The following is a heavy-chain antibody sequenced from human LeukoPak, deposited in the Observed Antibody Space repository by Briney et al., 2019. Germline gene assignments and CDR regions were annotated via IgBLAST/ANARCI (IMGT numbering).Heavy chain of an antibody. CDR3: ASQKESFFDY. Sequence: GGSLRLSCAASGFTSSSYAMSWVRQAPGKGLEWVAVIWYDGSNKYYADSVKGRFTISRDNSKNTLYLQMNSLRAEDTAVYYCASQKESFFDYWGQGTLVTVSS. CDR1: GFTSSSYA. V-gene: IGHV3-33*08. J-gene: IGHJ4*02. CDR2: IWYDGSNK.